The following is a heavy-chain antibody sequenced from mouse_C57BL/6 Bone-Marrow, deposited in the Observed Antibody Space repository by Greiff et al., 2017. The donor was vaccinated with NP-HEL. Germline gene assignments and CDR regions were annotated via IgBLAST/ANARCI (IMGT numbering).Heavy chain of an antibody. CDR1: GFNFRNTY. CDR3: ARSRGLLFAY. Sequence: VQLQQSVAELVRPGASVKLSCTASGFNFRNTYMHWVKQRPEQGLEWIGRIDPANGNTKYAPKFQGKATITADTSSNTAYLQLSSLTSEDTAIYYCARSRGLLFAYWGQGTLVTVSA. D-gene: IGHD2-3*01. CDR2: IDPANGNT. V-gene: IGHV14-3*01. J-gene: IGHJ3*01.